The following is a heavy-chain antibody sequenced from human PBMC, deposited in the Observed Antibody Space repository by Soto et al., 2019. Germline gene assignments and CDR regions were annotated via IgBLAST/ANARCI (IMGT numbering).Heavy chain of an antibody. CDR1: GYAFTTYG. J-gene: IGHJ4*02. CDR2: ISAHNGNT. D-gene: IGHD3-10*01. CDR3: ARGRDGEY. V-gene: IGHV1-18*01. Sequence: QVHLVQSGAEVKKPGASVKVSCQGSGYAFTTYGITWVRQAPGQGLEWMGWISAHNGNTNYAQKLQGRVTVTRDTSTSTAYMELRSLRYDDTAVYYCARGRDGEYWGQGDLVTVSS.